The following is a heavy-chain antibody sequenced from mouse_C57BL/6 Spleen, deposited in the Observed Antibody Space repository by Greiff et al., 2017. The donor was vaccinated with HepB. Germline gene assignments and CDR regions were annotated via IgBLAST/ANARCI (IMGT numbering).Heavy chain of an antibody. CDR2: INPGSGGT. D-gene: IGHD4-1*01. CDR3: ARVGRGY. CDR1: GYAFTNYL. Sequence: VQLQQSGAELVRPGTSVKVSCKASGYAFTNYLIEWVKQRPGPGLEWIGVINPGSGGTNYNEKFKGKATLTTDQSSSTAYMQLSSLTSEDSAVYFCARVGRGYWGQGTTLTVSS. V-gene: IGHV1-54*01. J-gene: IGHJ2*01.